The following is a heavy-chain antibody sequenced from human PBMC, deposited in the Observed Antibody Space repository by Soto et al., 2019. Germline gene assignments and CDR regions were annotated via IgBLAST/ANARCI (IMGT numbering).Heavy chain of an antibody. J-gene: IGHJ5*02. CDR3: ATANDYANYVWFDP. Sequence: QVQLAQSGAEVTKPGSSVKVSCKASGGTLNSYTISWLRQAPGQGLEWMGKIIPMLGTADYAQIFQGRITITADMSTGTANMELRSLYSEDTAVYFFATANDYANYVWFDPWGQGTLVTVSS. CDR1: GGTLNSYT. V-gene: IGHV1-69*08. D-gene: IGHD4-17*01. CDR2: IIPMLGTA.